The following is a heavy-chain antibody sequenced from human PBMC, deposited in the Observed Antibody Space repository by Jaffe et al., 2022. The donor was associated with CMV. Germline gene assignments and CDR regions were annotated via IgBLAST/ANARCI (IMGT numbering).Heavy chain of an antibody. D-gene: IGHD3-3*01. Sequence: QVQLVQSGAEVKKPGASVKVSCKASGYTFTSYGISWVRQAPGQGLEWMGWISAYNGNTNYAQKLQGRVTMTTDTSTSTAYMELRSLRSDDTAVYYCARDRRSGYPLSYFYYYGMDVWGQGTTVTVSS. CDR1: GYTFTSYG. V-gene: IGHV1-18*01. CDR3: ARDRRSGYPLSYFYYYGMDV. J-gene: IGHJ6*02. CDR2: ISAYNGNT.